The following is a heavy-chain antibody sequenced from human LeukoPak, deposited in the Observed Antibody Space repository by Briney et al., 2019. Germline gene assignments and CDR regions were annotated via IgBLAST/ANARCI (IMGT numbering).Heavy chain of an antibody. CDR2: IYYSGST. CDR1: GGSISSYY. Sequence: TASETLSLTCTVSGGSISSYYWSWIRQPPGKGLEWIGYIYYSGSTNYNPSLKSRVTISVDTSKNQFSLKLSSVTAADTAVYYCARGTLDDFWSGYSYAFDIWGQGTMVTVSS. J-gene: IGHJ3*02. V-gene: IGHV4-59*01. D-gene: IGHD3-3*01. CDR3: ARGTLDDFWSGYSYAFDI.